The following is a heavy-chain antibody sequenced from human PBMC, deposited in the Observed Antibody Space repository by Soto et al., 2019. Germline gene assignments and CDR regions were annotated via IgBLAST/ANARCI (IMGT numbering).Heavy chain of an antibody. CDR1: GFTFSSYA. D-gene: IGHD5-18*01. Sequence: EVQLLESGGGLVQPGGSLRLSCAASGFTFSSYAMSWVRQAPGKGLEWVSAISGSGGSTYYADSVKGRFTISRDNSKNTLYLQMNSVRAGDTAVYYCAKDRGYSYGYGEVDYWGQGTLVTVSS. CDR2: ISGSGGST. V-gene: IGHV3-23*01. CDR3: AKDRGYSYGYGEVDY. J-gene: IGHJ4*02.